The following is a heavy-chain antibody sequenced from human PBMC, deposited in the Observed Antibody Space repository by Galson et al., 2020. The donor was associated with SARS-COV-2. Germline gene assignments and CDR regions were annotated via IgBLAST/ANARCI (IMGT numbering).Heavy chain of an antibody. CDR2: INSGGGI. CDR1: GESFSGYS. V-gene: IGHV4-34*01. D-gene: IGHD3-16*01. Sequence: SETLSLTCAVYGESFSGYSWTWIRQAPGKGLEWIGEINSGGGINYIPSLSSRVTLSLDTSKTQFALKLTSVTAADTALYFCARGRQGVVPSPVRGLGPFYSYYYMDVCSKGTTVTVSS. J-gene: IGHJ6*03. CDR3: ARGRQGVVPSPVRGLGPFYSYYYMDV.